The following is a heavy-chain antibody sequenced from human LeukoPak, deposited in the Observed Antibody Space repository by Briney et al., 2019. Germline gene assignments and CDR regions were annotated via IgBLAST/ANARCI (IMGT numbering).Heavy chain of an antibody. V-gene: IGHV4-59*01. CDR2: VYYSGST. CDR3: AREFGYGFNWFDP. J-gene: IGHJ5*02. CDR1: GGSISSYY. Sequence: PSETLSLTCTVSGGSISSYYWSWIRQPPGKGLEWIGYVYYSGSTNYNPSLKSRVTISVDTSKNQFSLKLSSVTAADTAVYYCAREFGYGFNWFDPWGQGTLVTVSS. D-gene: IGHD5-18*01.